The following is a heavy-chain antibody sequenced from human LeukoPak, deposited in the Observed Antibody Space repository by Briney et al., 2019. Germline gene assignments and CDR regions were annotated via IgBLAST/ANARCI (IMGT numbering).Heavy chain of an antibody. Sequence: ASVKVSCKASGYTFTSYGLSWVRQAPGQGLEWMGWISSYNGNTNYARKLQGRVTMTTDTSTSTAYMELRSLRSDDTAVYYCTRVGLLVFDYWGQGTLVTVSS. D-gene: IGHD2-21*02. V-gene: IGHV1-18*01. CDR2: ISSYNGNT. J-gene: IGHJ4*02. CDR3: TRVGLLVFDY. CDR1: GYTFTSYG.